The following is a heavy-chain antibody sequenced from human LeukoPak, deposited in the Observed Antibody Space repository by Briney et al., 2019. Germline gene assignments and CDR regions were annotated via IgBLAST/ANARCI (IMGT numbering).Heavy chain of an antibody. CDR3: AKDPSYE. D-gene: IGHD3-22*01. J-gene: IGHJ4*02. Sequence: RGSLRLSCAASGFTFSSYAMSWVRQAPGKGLEWVSGISGGGGGTTSYADSVKGRFTISRDNSKNTLFLQMNSLRADDTAVYYCAKDPSYEWGQGTLLTVSS. V-gene: IGHV3-23*01. CDR2: ISGGGGGT. CDR1: GFTFSSYA.